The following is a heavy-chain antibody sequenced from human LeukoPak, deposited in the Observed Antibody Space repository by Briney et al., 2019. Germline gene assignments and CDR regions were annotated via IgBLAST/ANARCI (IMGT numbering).Heavy chain of an antibody. CDR3: TTDLSWEPLDY. Sequence: GGSLRLSCAAPGFTFSNAWMSWVRQAPGKGLEWVGRIKSKTDGGTTDYAAPVKGRFTISRDDSKNTLYLQMNSLKTEDTAVYYCTTDLSWEPLDYWGQGTLVTVSS. D-gene: IGHD1-26*01. V-gene: IGHV3-15*01. CDR2: IKSKTDGGTT. J-gene: IGHJ4*02. CDR1: GFTFSNAW.